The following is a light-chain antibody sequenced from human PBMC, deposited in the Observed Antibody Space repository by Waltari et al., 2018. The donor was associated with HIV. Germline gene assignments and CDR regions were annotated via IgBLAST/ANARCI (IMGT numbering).Light chain of an antibody. Sequence: QSALTQPRSVSGSPGQSVTISCASTSSDVGDYKYVSWYKQHPGKAPKFMIYEVSKRPSGVSDRFSGSKSGNTASLTISGLQADDEAIYYCCSYAGTYALVFGGGTKLTVL. J-gene: IGLJ2*01. CDR3: CSYAGTYALV. CDR1: SSDVGDYKY. CDR2: EVS. V-gene: IGLV2-11*01.